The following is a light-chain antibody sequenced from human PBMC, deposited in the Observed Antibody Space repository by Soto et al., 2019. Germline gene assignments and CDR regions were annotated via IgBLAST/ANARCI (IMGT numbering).Light chain of an antibody. CDR2: GAS. J-gene: IGKJ1*01. CDR3: QQYGSSPLT. CDR1: QSVSSSY. Sequence: EIVLTQSPGTLSLSPGERATLSCRASQSVSSSYLAWYQQKPGQAPRLLIYGASSRAIGIPDRFSGSGSGTDFTLTISRLEPEDFEVYYGQQYGSSPLTFGQGTKVEIK. V-gene: IGKV3-20*01.